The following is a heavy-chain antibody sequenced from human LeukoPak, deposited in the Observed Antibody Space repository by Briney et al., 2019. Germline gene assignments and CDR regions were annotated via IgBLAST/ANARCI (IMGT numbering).Heavy chain of an antibody. Sequence: SQTLSLTCTVSGGSISSYYWSWIRQPPGKGLEWIGYIYYSGSTNYNPSLKSRVTISVDTSKNQFSLRLSSVTAADTAVYYCASHISYAFDIWGQGTMVTVSS. CDR1: GGSISSYY. D-gene: IGHD2-21*01. CDR2: IYYSGST. V-gene: IGHV4-59*01. CDR3: ASHISYAFDI. J-gene: IGHJ3*02.